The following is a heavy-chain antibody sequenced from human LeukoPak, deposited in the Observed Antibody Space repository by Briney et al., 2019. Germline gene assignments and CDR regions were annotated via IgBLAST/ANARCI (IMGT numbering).Heavy chain of an antibody. CDR2: IIPIFGTA. V-gene: IGHV1-69*13. J-gene: IGHJ1*01. CDR1: GGTFGSYA. D-gene: IGHD4-17*01. CDR3: ASTRVKDYGDYAEYFQH. Sequence: SVKVSCKASGGTFGSYAISWVRQAPGQGLEWMGGIIPIFGTANYAQKFQGRVTITADESTSTAYMELSSLRSEDTAVYYCASTRVKDYGDYAEYFQHWGQGTLVTVSS.